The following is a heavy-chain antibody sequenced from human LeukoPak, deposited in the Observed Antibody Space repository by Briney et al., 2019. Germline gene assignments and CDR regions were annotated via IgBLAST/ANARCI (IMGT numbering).Heavy chain of an antibody. V-gene: IGHV3-23*01. J-gene: IGHJ4*02. D-gene: IGHD5-18*01. CDR3: GKPTVGYSSGQKPAWPVDY. CDR1: GFTFCSHA. CDR2: IFGSGGSP. Sequence: GRSLRLSCGASGFTFCSHAMYWVRQAPGKGLEWVAGIFGSGGSPHYADPVKGRFTLSRDNSRNTVYLQINSLRAEDTAVYYCGKPTVGYSSGQKPAWPVDYWGQGTLVTVSS.